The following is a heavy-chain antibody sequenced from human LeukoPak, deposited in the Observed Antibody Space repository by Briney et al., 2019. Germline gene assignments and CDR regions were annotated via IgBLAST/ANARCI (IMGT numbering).Heavy chain of an antibody. CDR1: GYTLTELS. V-gene: IGHV1-24*01. Sequence: ASVKVSCKASGYTLTELSMHWVRQAPGKGLEWMGGFDPEDGETIYAQKFQGRVTMTEDTSTDTAYMELSSLRSEDTAVYYCATAVLRYFDWLLALDYWGQGTLVTVSS. CDR3: ATAVLRYFDWLLALDY. D-gene: IGHD3-9*01. J-gene: IGHJ4*02. CDR2: FDPEDGET.